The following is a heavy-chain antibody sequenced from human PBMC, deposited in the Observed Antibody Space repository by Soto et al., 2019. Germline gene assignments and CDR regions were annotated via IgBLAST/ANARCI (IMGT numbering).Heavy chain of an antibody. V-gene: IGHV4-59*01. D-gene: IGHD2-15*01. CDR3: SREWSGFDY. CDR2: MYSSGSS. J-gene: IGHJ4*02. Sequence: QVPLQESGPGLVKPSETMSLICTVSGGYMPPCKWNWIRQSPGRGLEWIAYMYSSGSSSYNPSLKSRVTMSVDTSRNQFSLKLNAAPAADTAVYYCSREWSGFDYWGQGIVVTVAS. CDR1: GGYMPPCK.